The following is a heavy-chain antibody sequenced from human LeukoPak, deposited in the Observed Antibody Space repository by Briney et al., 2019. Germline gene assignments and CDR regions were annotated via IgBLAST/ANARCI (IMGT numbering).Heavy chain of an antibody. J-gene: IGHJ4*02. V-gene: IGHV3-30-3*01. D-gene: IGHD4-17*01. Sequence: GGSLRLSCAASGFTFSSYAMHWVRQAPGKGLEWVAVISYDGSNKYYADSVKGRFTISRDNSKNTLYLQMNSLRAEDTAVYYCARTNDYGDPVDFVYWGQGTLVTVSS. CDR3: ARTNDYGDPVDFVY. CDR2: ISYDGSNK. CDR1: GFTFSSYA.